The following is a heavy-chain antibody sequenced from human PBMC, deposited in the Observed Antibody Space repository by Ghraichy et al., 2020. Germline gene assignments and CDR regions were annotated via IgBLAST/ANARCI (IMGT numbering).Heavy chain of an antibody. CDR3: ARGRVDCRSTSCYYYYYGMDV. CDR2: INHSGST. D-gene: IGHD2-2*01. CDR1: GGSFSGYY. V-gene: IGHV4-34*01. Sequence: SQTLSLTCAVYGGSFSGYYWSWIRQPPGKGLEWIGEINHSGSTNYNPSLKSRVTISVDTSKNQFSLKLSSVTAADTAVYYCARGRVDCRSTSCYYYYYGMDVWGQGTTVTVSS. J-gene: IGHJ6*02.